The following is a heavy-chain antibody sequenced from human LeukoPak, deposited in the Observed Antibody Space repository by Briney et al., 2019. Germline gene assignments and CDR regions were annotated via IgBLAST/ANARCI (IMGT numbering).Heavy chain of an antibody. CDR1: GFTFDDYG. V-gene: IGHV3-20*04. Sequence: GGSLRLSCAASGFTFDDYGLSWVRQAPGKGLEWVSGINWNGGSTGYADSVKGRFTISRDNARNLLFLQMNTLRAEDTAVYYCAKLLGDATTYDYWGQGALVTVSS. D-gene: IGHD1-1*01. CDR3: AKLLGDATTYDY. J-gene: IGHJ4*02. CDR2: INWNGGST.